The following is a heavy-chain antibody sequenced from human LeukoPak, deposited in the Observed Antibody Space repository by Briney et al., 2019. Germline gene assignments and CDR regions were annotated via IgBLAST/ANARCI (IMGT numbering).Heavy chain of an antibody. J-gene: IGHJ4*02. CDR1: GFTFDDYG. CDR3: VRDSTGWKPLDY. V-gene: IGHV3-20*04. CDR2: INWNGGST. Sequence: PGGSLRLSCAASGFTFDDYGMSWVRQAPGKGLEWVSGINWNGGSTGYADSVKGRFTISRDNAKDSLYLQMNSLRTEDTAVYYCVRDSTGWKPLDYWGQGILVTVSS. D-gene: IGHD2-8*02.